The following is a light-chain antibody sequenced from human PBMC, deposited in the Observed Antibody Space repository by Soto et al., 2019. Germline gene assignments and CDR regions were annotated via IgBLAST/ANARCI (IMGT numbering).Light chain of an antibody. J-gene: IGKJ3*01. CDR1: QGISSY. CDR2: AAS. CDR3: QQYYSYPPE. V-gene: IGKV1-8*01. Sequence: AIRMTQSPSSFSASTGDRVTITCRASQGISSYLAWYQQKPGKAPKLLIYAASTLQSGVPSRFSGSGSGTDFTLTIRCLQSEDFPTYYCQQYYSYPPEFGPGTKVDIK.